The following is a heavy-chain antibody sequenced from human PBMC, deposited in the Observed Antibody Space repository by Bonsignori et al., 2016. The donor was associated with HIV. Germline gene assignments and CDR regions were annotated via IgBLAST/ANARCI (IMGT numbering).Heavy chain of an antibody. Sequence: ASVKVSCKASGYTFTSYGISWVRQAPGQGLEWMGWISAYNGNTNYAQKLQGRVTMTTDTSTSTAYMELRSLRSDDTAVYYCARDRGSGWFVSDAFDIWGPRDNGHRLL. CDR1: GYTFTSYG. J-gene: IGHJ3*02. CDR2: ISAYNGNT. D-gene: IGHD6-19*01. V-gene: IGHV1-18*01. CDR3: ARDRGSGWFVSDAFDI.